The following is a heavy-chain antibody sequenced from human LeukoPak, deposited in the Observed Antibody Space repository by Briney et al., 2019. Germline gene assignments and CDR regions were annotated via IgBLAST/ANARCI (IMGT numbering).Heavy chain of an antibody. D-gene: IGHD2-2*01. J-gene: IGHJ4*02. CDR1: GFTLSSDW. CDR2: IKKDGIEK. V-gene: IGHV3-7*01. Sequence: PGGSLRLSCVVSGFTLSSDWMSWVRQAPGKGLEWVANIKKDGIEKYYVESVKGRSTISRDNAKNSLYLQMNSLRAEDTAVYYCARGRYSSRSGGYYFDIWGQGTLVTVSS. CDR3: ARGRYSSRSGGYYFDI.